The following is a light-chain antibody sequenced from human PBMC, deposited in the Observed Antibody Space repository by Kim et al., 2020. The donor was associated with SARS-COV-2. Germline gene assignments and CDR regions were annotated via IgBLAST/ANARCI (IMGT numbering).Light chain of an antibody. Sequence: LSPGERATLSCKASQSVGSSLLAWYQQKPGQAPRLLIYEAFKRVAGIPDRFSGSGSGTDFTLTISRPEPEDFAMYYCQQYGSSPYSFGQGTKLEI. J-gene: IGKJ2*03. CDR1: QSVGSSL. CDR2: EAF. CDR3: QQYGSSPYS. V-gene: IGKV3-20*01.